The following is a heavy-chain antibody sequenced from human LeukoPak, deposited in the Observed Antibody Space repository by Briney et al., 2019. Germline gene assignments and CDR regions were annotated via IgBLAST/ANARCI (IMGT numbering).Heavy chain of an antibody. CDR2: IYYSGST. CDR3: ARGYYGSAPVDV. Sequence: SETLSLTCTVSGGSISSYYWSWIRQPPGKGLEWIGYIYYSGSTNYNPSLKSRATISVDTSKNQFSLKLSSVTAADTAVYYCARGYYGSAPVDVWGQGTTVTVSS. CDR1: GGSISSYY. D-gene: IGHD3-10*01. V-gene: IGHV4-59*01. J-gene: IGHJ6*02.